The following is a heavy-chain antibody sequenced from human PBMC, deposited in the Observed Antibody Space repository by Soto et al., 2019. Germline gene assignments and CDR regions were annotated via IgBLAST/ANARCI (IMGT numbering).Heavy chain of an antibody. CDR3: ARLVQLLQGRWFDP. CDR1: GDSISSGDYY. V-gene: IGHV4-30-4*01. Sequence: SETLSLTCTVSGDSISSGDYYWSWIRQPPGKGLEWIGYIYYSGSTYYNPSLKSRVTISVDTSKNQFPLKLSSVTAADTAVYYXARLVQLLQGRWFDPWGQGTLVTVSS. D-gene: IGHD2-15*01. J-gene: IGHJ5*02. CDR2: IYYSGST.